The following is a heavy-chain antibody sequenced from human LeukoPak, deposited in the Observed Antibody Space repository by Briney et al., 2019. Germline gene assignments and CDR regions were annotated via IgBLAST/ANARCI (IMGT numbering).Heavy chain of an antibody. Sequence: GGTLRLSCVASGFTFSSYAMNWVRQAPGKGLEWVSSINGSGDRTYYADSVKGRFTISRDNSKNTLYLQMNSLRAEDTAVYYCAKPARTDYADYWGQGTLVTVSS. CDR3: AKPARTDYADY. D-gene: IGHD1-14*01. J-gene: IGHJ4*02. V-gene: IGHV3-23*01. CDR2: INGSGDRT. CDR1: GFTFSSYA.